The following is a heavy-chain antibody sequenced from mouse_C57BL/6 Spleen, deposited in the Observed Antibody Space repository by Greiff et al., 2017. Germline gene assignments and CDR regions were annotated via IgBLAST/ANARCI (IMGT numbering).Heavy chain of an antibody. CDR1: GYSITSCYY. J-gene: IGHJ4*01. CDR3: AREEGYGNSYAMDC. CDR2: LSYDGSN. Sequence: EVQLMQSGPGLVKPSPSLSLSCTATGYSITSCYYWNWIRQFPGNKLEWMGYLSYDGSNNYNQSLKNRISITRDTSKIQFFLKLNSVTTEDTATYYCAREEGYGNSYAMDCWGQGTSVTVSS. V-gene: IGHV3-6*01. D-gene: IGHD2-10*02.